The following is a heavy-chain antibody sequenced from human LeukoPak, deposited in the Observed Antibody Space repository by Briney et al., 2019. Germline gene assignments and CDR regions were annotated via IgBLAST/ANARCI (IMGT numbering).Heavy chain of an antibody. CDR3: ARGYCSGGSCFSSTGNFDL. J-gene: IGHJ2*01. D-gene: IGHD2-15*01. Sequence: GGSLRLSCAASGFTFSSFWMSWVRQAQGKGLEWVANIKQDGSEKYYVDSVKGRFTVSRDNAENSLYLQMNSLRAEDTAVYYCARGYCSGGSCFSSTGNFDLWGRGTLVTVSS. CDR2: IKQDGSEK. V-gene: IGHV3-7*04. CDR1: GFTFSSFW.